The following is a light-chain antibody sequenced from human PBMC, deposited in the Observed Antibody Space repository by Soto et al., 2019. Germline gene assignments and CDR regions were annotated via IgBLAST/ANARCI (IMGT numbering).Light chain of an antibody. CDR1: QTISSW. CDR3: QQYNSYSRT. Sequence: DIQMTQYPSTLSGSVGDRLTITCLASQTISSWLAWYQQRPGKATKLLIYKAYTLKSGVPSRFSGSGSGTEFTLTISSLQPDDFATYYCQQYNSYSRTVGQGTQVEIK. J-gene: IGKJ1*01. V-gene: IGKV1-5*03. CDR2: KAY.